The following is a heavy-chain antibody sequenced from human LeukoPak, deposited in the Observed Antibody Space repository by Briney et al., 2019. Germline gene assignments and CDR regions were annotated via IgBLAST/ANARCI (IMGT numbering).Heavy chain of an antibody. J-gene: IGHJ6*03. CDR3: TRQSGWDSYYYYYYMDV. CDR1: GFTFSGSA. CDR2: IRSKANSYAT. V-gene: IGHV3-73*01. D-gene: IGHD6-19*01. Sequence: GGSLRLSCAASGFTFSGSAMHWVRQASGKGLEWVGRIRSKANSYATAYAASVKGRFTISRDDSKNTAYLQMNSLKTEDTAVYYCTRQSGWDSYYYYYYMDVWGKGTTVTVSS.